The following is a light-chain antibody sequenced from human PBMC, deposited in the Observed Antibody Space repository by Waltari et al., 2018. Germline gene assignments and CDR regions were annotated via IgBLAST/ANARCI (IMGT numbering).Light chain of an antibody. V-gene: IGKV3-15*01. J-gene: IGKJ1*01. CDR1: KSVSVY. CDR3: QQYINWPRT. Sequence: IALTQSPATLSLSPGERATLSCRANKSVSVYLAWYQHKPGQAPRLLIYGASTRATSIPATFTGSGSGTEFTLTISSLQSEDFAVYYCQQYINWPRTFGQGTKVEIK. CDR2: GAS.